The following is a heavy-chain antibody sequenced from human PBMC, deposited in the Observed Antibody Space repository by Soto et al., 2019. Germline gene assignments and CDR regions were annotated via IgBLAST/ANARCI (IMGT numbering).Heavy chain of an antibody. J-gene: IGHJ4*02. D-gene: IGHD6-13*01. CDR3: AKGEYSSSQYYFDY. CDR2: INHSGST. V-gene: IGHV4-34*01. CDR1: GGSFSGYY. Sequence: PSXTLSLTCAVYGGSFSGYYWSCIRQPPLKGLEWIGEINHSGSTNYNPSLKSRVTISVDTSKNQFSLKLSSVTAADTAVYYCAKGEYSSSQYYFDYWGQGTLVTVSS.